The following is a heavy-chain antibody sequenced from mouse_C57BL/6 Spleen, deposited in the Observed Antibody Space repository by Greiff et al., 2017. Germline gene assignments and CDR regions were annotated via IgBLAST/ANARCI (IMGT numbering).Heavy chain of an antibody. D-gene: IGHD2-4*01. V-gene: IGHV1-55*01. Sequence: VQLQQPGAELVKPGASVKMSCKASGYTFTSYWITWVKQRPGQGLEWIGDIYPGSGSTNYNEKFKSKATLTVDTSSSTAYMQLSSMTSEDSAVYYCARGDYGYFDVWGTGTTVTVSA. J-gene: IGHJ1*03. CDR2: IYPGSGST. CDR3: ARGDYGYFDV. CDR1: GYTFTSYW.